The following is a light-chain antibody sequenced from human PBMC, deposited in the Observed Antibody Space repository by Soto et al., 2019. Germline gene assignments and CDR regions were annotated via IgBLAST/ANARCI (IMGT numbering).Light chain of an antibody. Sequence: DLQMTQSPSSLSASVGDTVTITCRASQHITNDCAWYQQKAGRAPKCLILLASRLQTGVPSRFSGSGSGTEFTLTISRLQPEDFATYYCLHHNGYPPVFVQGTKVEIK. J-gene: IGKJ2*01. CDR1: QHITND. CDR3: LHHNGYPPV. CDR2: LAS. V-gene: IGKV1-17*01.